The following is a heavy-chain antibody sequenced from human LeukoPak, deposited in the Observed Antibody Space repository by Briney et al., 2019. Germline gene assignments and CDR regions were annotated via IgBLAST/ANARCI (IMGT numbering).Heavy chain of an antibody. D-gene: IGHD5-12*01. CDR3: ARPQYSGYDLSFDY. V-gene: IGHV3-30*04. CDR2: ISYDGRNK. Sequence: PGGSLRLSCAASGFTFSSYAMHWVRQAPGKGLEWVAVISYDGRNKYYADSVKGRFTISRDNSKNTLYLQMNSLRAEDTAVYYCARPQYSGYDLSFDYWGQGTLVTVSS. J-gene: IGHJ4*02. CDR1: GFTFSSYA.